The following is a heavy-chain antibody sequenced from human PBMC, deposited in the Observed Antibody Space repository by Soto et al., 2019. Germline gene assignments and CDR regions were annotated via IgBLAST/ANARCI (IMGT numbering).Heavy chain of an antibody. J-gene: IGHJ6*03. D-gene: IGHD3-3*01. CDR3: ARGSFGGVVITTTKNPHYMDV. V-gene: IGHV1-8*01. CDR1: GYTFTSYD. Sequence: GASVQVSCKASGYTFTSYDINWVRQATGQGLEWMGWMNPNSGNTGYAQKFQGRVTMTRSTSISTAYMELSSLRSEDTAVYYCARGSFGGVVITTTKNPHYMDVWGRGTTVTLSS. CDR2: MNPNSGNT.